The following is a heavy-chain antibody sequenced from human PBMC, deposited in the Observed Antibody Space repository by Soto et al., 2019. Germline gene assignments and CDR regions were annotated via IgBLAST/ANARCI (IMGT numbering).Heavy chain of an antibody. CDR1: SGSISSSNW. V-gene: IGHV4-4*02. J-gene: IGHJ2*01. D-gene: IGHD4-17*01. CDR2: IYHSGST. CDR3: ARDEMTTVTEYFAL. Sequence: QVQLQESGPGLVKPSGTLSLTCAVSSGSISSSNWWSWVRQPPVKGLEWIGEIYHSGSTNYNPSLKRRVDISVEKSKNQFSLMLSSVTGTDTAVYYCARDEMTTVTEYFALWGRGTLVTVSS.